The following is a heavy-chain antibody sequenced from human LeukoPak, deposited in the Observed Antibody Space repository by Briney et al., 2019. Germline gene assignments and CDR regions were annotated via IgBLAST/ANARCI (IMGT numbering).Heavy chain of an antibody. D-gene: IGHD3-22*01. J-gene: IGHJ4*02. V-gene: IGHV1-2*02. Sequence: GASVKVSCKASGYTFTGYYMHWVRQAPGQGLEWMGWINPNSGGTNYAQKFQGRVTMTRDTSISTAYMELSRLRSDDTAVYYCARSRQTYYYDSSGYSPGDYWGQGTLVTVSS. CDR2: INPNSGGT. CDR3: ARSRQTYYYDSSGYSPGDY. CDR1: GYTFTGYY.